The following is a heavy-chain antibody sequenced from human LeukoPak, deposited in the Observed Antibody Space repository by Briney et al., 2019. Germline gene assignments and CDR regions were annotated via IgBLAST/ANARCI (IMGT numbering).Heavy chain of an antibody. D-gene: IGHD1-7*01. CDR2: ISHSGST. Sequence: SETLSLTCTVSGGSISSGTYYWSWIRQPPGKGLEWIGYISHSGSTYYNPSLKSRVTISVDRSKNQFSLKLSSVTAADTAVYYCARRLEVLGGIGWFDPWGQGTLVTVSS. CDR1: GGSISSGTYY. J-gene: IGHJ5*02. CDR3: ARRLEVLGGIGWFDP. V-gene: IGHV4-30-2*01.